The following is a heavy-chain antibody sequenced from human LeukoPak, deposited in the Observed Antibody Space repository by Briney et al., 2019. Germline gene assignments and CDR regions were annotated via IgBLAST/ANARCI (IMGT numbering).Heavy chain of an antibody. V-gene: IGHV4-39*07. Sequence: PSETLSLTCTVSGVSISSSSYYWGWIRQPPGKGLEWIGSIYYSGSAYYNPSLKSRVTISVDTSKNQFSLKLSSVTAADTAVYYCARDLETGPYYFDYWGQGTLVTVSS. CDR3: ARDLETGPYYFDY. CDR2: IYYSGSA. J-gene: IGHJ4*02. CDR1: GVSISSSSYY.